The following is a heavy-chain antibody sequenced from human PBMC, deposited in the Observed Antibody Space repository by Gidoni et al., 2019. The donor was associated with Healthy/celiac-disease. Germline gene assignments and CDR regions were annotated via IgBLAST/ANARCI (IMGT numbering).Heavy chain of an antibody. V-gene: IGHV4-30-2*01. Sequence: QLQLQESGSGLVQPSQTLSLICAVSGGSISSGGYSWSWIRQPPGKGLEWIGYIYHSGSTYYNPSLKSRVTISVDRSKNQFSLKLSSVTAADTAVYYCAGVLEWLSYGMDVWGQGTTVTVSS. D-gene: IGHD3-3*01. CDR3: AGVLEWLSYGMDV. J-gene: IGHJ6*02. CDR2: IYHSGST. CDR1: GGSISSGGYS.